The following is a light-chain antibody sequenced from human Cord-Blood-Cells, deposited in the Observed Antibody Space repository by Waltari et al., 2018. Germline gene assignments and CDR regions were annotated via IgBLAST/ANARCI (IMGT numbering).Light chain of an antibody. CDR3: SSYTSSSTWV. Sequence: QSALTQPASVSGSPGQSITISCTVTSSDVGGYNYVSCYQQHPGKAPKLMIYDVSKRPSGVSNRFSGSKSGNTASLTISGLQAEDEADYYCSSYTSSSTWVFGGGTKLTVL. CDR2: DVS. CDR1: SSDVGGYNY. J-gene: IGLJ3*02. V-gene: IGLV2-14*01.